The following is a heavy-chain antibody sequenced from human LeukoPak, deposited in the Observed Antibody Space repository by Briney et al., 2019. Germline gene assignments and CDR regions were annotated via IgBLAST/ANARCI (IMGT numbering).Heavy chain of an antibody. CDR2: ISSSSYI. CDR3: ARGGVTTENGY. Sequence: GGSLRLSCAASGFTFSSYSMNWVRQAPGKGLEWVSSISSSSYIYYADSVKGRFTISRDNAKNSLYLQMNSLRAEDTAVYYCARGGVTTENGYWGQGTLVTVSS. D-gene: IGHD4-17*01. J-gene: IGHJ4*02. V-gene: IGHV3-21*01. CDR1: GFTFSSYS.